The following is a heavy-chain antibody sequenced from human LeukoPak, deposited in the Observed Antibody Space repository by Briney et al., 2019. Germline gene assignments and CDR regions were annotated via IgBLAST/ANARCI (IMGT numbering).Heavy chain of an antibody. CDR3: ARSPRGYCSGGSCYSYGY. Sequence: ASVKVSCKASGYTFTGYYMHWVRQAPGQGLEWMGWINPNSGGTNYAQKFQGRVTMTRDTSISTAYMELSRLRSDDTAVYYCARSPRGYCSGGSCYSYGYWGQGTLVTVPS. CDR2: INPNSGGT. J-gene: IGHJ4*02. V-gene: IGHV1-2*02. D-gene: IGHD2-15*01. CDR1: GYTFTGYY.